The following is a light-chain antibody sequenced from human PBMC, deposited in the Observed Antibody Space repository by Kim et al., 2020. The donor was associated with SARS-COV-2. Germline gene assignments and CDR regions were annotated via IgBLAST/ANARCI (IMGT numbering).Light chain of an antibody. CDR3: QVWDSRGV. J-gene: IGLJ3*02. Sequence: VSVALGQTARITCGGSNIGSKNVHWYQQKPGQAPVLVIYRDSNRPSGIPERFSGSNSGNTATLTISRAQAGDEADYYCQVWDSRGVFGGGTQLTVL. V-gene: IGLV3-9*01. CDR1: NIGSKN. CDR2: RDS.